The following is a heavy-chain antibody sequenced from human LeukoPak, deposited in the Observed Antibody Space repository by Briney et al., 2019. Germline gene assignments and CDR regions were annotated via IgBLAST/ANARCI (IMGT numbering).Heavy chain of an antibody. D-gene: IGHD6-13*01. V-gene: IGHV1-2*02. CDR3: ARVIGIAAAGTRAFDI. Sequence: ASVEVSCKASGYTFTGYYMHWVRQAPGQGLEWMGWINPNSGGTNYAQKFQGRVTMTRDTSISTAYMELSRLRSDDTAVYYCARVIGIAAAGTRAFDIWGQGTMVTVSS. J-gene: IGHJ3*02. CDR1: GYTFTGYY. CDR2: INPNSGGT.